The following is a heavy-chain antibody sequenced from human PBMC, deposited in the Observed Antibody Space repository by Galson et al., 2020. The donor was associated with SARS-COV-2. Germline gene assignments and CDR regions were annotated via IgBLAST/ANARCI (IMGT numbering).Heavy chain of an antibody. D-gene: IGHD5-18*01. CDR3: ARHNYGIGMDV. J-gene: IGHJ6*02. V-gene: IGHV3-53*01. Sequence: GGSLRLSCAASGFTVSNNHMNWVRQAPGKGLEWVSIINTGGSIYYADSVKGRFTVSRHISENTVYLQVNSLRAEDTAVYYCARHNYGIGMDVWGQGTTVTVSS. CDR2: INTGGSI. CDR1: GFTVSNNH.